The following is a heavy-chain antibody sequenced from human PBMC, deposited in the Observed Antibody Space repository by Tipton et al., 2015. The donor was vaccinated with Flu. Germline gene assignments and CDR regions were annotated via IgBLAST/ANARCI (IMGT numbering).Heavy chain of an antibody. V-gene: IGHV3-23*01. CDR2: ISGGGTNI. J-gene: IGHJ5*02. CDR1: GFAFNVYD. CDR3: AKGTTEAFYDS. D-gene: IGHD2/OR15-2a*01. Sequence: GSLRLSCAASGFAFNVYDMSWVRQAPGKGLEWVSLISGGGTNIYYADSVKGRFTISRDNFKSTLFLQMNSLRVDDTAVYYCAKGTTEAFYDSWGQGTLVTVSS.